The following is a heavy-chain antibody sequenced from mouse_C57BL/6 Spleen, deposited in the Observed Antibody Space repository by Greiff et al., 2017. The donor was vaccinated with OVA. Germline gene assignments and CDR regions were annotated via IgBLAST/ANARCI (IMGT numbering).Heavy chain of an antibody. Sequence: QVQLQQPGAELVRPGSSVKLSCKASGYTFTSYWMHWVKQRPIQGLEWIGNIDPSDSETHYNQKFKDKATLTVDKSSSTAYMQLSSLTSEDSAVYYCARWDYSNPYAMDYWGQGTSVTVSS. V-gene: IGHV1-52*01. CDR2: IDPSDSET. D-gene: IGHD2-5*01. J-gene: IGHJ4*01. CDR3: ARWDYSNPYAMDY. CDR1: GYTFTSYW.